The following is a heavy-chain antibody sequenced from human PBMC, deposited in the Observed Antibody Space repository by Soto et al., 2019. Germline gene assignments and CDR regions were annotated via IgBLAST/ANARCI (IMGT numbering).Heavy chain of an antibody. CDR3: ARLKLYYGSGSYDWFDP. CDR2: INHSGST. D-gene: IGHD3-10*01. J-gene: IGHJ5*02. V-gene: IGHV4-34*01. Sequence: SETLSLTCAVYGGSFSGYYWSWIRQPPGKGLEWIGEINHSGSTNYNPSLKSRVTISVDTSKNQYSLKLSSVTAADTAVYYCARLKLYYGSGSYDWFDPWGQGTLVTVSS. CDR1: GGSFSGYY.